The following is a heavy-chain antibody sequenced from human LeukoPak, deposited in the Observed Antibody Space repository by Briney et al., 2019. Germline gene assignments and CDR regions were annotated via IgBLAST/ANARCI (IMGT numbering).Heavy chain of an antibody. V-gene: IGHV3-30*02. CDR3: AKDRVIVGATIFDY. Sequence: GGSLRFSCAASGFTFSSYGMHWVRQAPGKGLEWVAFIRYDGSNKYYADSVKGRFTISRDNSKNTLYLQMNSLRAEDTAVYYCAKDRVIVGATIFDYWGQGTLVTVSS. CDR1: GFTFSSYG. CDR2: IRYDGSNK. J-gene: IGHJ4*02. D-gene: IGHD1-26*01.